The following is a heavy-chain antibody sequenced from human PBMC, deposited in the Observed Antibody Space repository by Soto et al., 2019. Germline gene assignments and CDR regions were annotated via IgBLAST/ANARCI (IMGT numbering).Heavy chain of an antibody. Sequence: PSENLALTCPVSGGSINSADYYWSWIRQPPGKGLEWIGYIYHSGSIYYNPSLKSRLTISVDTSKNKFSLKLSSVTAADTAVYYCAAVAPRKLTFPFDVVDFWGQRSTVTVS. D-gene: IGHD6-19*01. CDR3: AAVAPRKLTFPFDVVDF. CDR1: GGSINSADYY. CDR2: IYHSGSI. V-gene: IGHV4-30-4*01. J-gene: IGHJ6*02.